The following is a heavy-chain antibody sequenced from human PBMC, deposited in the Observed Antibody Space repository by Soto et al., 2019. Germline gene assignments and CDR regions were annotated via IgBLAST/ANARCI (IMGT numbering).Heavy chain of an antibody. CDR2: IISIFGTT. CDR3: ARERGEAGLDY. J-gene: IGHJ4*02. D-gene: IGHD4-17*01. V-gene: IGHV1-69*05. Sequence: ASVKVSCKAPGCTFSSYAISWVRQAPGQGLEWMGGIISIFGTTNYAQKLQGRVTMTTDTSTSTGYMELRSLRSDDTAVYYCARERGEAGLDYWGQGTLVTVSS. CDR1: GCTFSSYA.